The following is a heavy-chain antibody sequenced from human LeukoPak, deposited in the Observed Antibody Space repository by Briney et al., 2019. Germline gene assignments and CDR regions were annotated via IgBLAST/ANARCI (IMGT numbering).Heavy chain of an antibody. D-gene: IGHD5-12*01. V-gene: IGHV1-69*04. CDR2: IIPILGIA. CDR1: GGTFSSYA. J-gene: IGHJ4*02. Sequence: SVKVSCKASGGTFSSYAISWVRQAPGQGLEWMGRIIPILGIANYAQKFQGRVTITADKSTSTAYMGLSSLRSEDTAVYYCARLYGGFLGIRNDFDYWGQGTLVTVSS. CDR3: ARLYGGFLGIRNDFDY.